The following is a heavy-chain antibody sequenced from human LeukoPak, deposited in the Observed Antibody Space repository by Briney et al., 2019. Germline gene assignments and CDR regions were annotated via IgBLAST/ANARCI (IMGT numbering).Heavy chain of an antibody. Sequence: GGSLRLSCAASGFSFSDSWMIWVRLAPGKGLEWVANIKQDGSDRYFVDSVKGRFTISRDNAKSSVYLQMSSLRAEDTAIYYCARLDPHASCCAFCRLHVWGRGTTVTVSS. V-gene: IGHV3-7*05. CDR2: IKQDGSDR. D-gene: IGHD2-2*01. J-gene: IGHJ6*02. CDR3: ARLDPHASCCAFCRLHV. CDR1: GFSFSDSW.